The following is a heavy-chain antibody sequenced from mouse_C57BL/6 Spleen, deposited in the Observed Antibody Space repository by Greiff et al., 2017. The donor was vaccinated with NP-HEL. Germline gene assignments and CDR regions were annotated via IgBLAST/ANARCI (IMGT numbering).Heavy chain of an antibody. D-gene: IGHD3-2*02. Sequence: EVQLQQSGPELVKPGASVKISCKASGYTFTDYYMNWVKQSHGKSLEWIGDINPNSGCTSYNQKFKGKATLTVDKSSSTAYMELRSLTSEDSAVYYCARRGELRAWFAYWGQGTLVTVSA. CDR3: ARRGELRAWFAY. J-gene: IGHJ3*01. V-gene: IGHV1-26*01. CDR2: INPNSGCT. CDR1: GYTFTDYY.